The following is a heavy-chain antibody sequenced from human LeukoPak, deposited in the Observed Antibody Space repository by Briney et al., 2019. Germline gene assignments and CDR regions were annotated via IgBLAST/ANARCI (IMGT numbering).Heavy chain of an antibody. CDR3: ARGRRIAAAGGTRGYYFDY. CDR2: MNPNSGNT. Sequence: ASVKVSCKASGYTFTSYDIKWVRQATGQGLEWMGWMNPNSGNTGYAQKFQGRVTMTRNTSISTAYMELSSLRSEDTAVYYCARGRRIAAAGGTRGYYFDYWGRGTLVTVSS. J-gene: IGHJ4*02. V-gene: IGHV1-8*01. CDR1: GYTFTSYD. D-gene: IGHD6-13*01.